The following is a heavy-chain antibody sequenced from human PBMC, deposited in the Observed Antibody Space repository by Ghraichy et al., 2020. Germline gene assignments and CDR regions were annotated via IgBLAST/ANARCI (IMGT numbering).Heavy chain of an antibody. D-gene: IGHD1-1*01. J-gene: IGHJ4*02. CDR2: IYYSGST. V-gene: IGHV4-39*01. Sequence: SETLSLTCTVSGGSIRSSSYSWGWIRQPPGKGLEWIGTIYYSGSTYYNPSLKSRVTISVDTSKNQFSLKLSSVTAADTAVYSCARRPMPPGARELWTYYFDYWGQGTLVTVSS. CDR3: ARRPMPPGARELWTYYFDY. CDR1: GGSIRSSSYS.